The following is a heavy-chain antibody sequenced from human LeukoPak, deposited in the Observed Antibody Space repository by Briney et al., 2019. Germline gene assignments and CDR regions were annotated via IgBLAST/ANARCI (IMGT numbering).Heavy chain of an antibody. CDR3: ARDTYEPGLIDF. D-gene: IGHD3-3*01. CDR1: GFTFSLYA. V-gene: IGHV3-21*05. Sequence: PGGSLRLSCAASGFTFSLYAMNWVRQAPGKGLEWISYINSGSSDKHYTESGRGRFIISRDDAKKTLYLQMNSLRAEDTAVYFCARDTYEPGLIDFWGQGTLVSVSS. CDR2: INSGSSDK. J-gene: IGHJ4*02.